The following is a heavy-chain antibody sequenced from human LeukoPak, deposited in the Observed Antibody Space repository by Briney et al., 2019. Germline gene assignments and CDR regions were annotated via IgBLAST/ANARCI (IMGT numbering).Heavy chain of an antibody. V-gene: IGHV4-59*01. CDR3: ARSSEGRYYYDSSGYSYFFYYMDV. D-gene: IGHD3-22*01. CDR2: IYYSGST. J-gene: IGHJ6*03. CDR1: GGSISSYY. Sequence: PSETLSLTCTVSGGSISSYYWSWIRQPPGKGLEWIGYIYYSGSTSYNPSLKSRVTISVDTSKNQFSLKLNSVTAADTAVYYCARSSEGRYYYDSSGYSYFFYYMDVWGKGTTVTFSS.